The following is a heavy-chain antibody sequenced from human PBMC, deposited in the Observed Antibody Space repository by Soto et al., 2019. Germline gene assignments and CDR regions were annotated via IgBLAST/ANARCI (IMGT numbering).Heavy chain of an antibody. V-gene: IGHV4-59*08. CDR3: ARLTGNNWFDP. CDR1: GGSISSYY. J-gene: IGHJ5*02. CDR2: IYYTGTT. Sequence: PSETLSLTCTVSGGSISSYYWSWIRQPPGKGLEWIGFIYYTGTTNQNPSLKSRVTMSVDTSKDQFSLKLSSVTAADTAVYYCARLTGNNWFDPWGQGTLVTVSS.